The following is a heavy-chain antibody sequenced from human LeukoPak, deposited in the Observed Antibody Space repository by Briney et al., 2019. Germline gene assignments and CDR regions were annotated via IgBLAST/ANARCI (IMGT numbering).Heavy chain of an antibody. CDR1: GGSFSGYY. Sequence: SETLSHTCAVHGGSFSGYYWSWIRQPPGKGLEWIGEINHSGSTNYNPSLKSRVTISVDTSKNQFSLKLSSVTAADTAVYYCARDHRQYYYDSSGSDMDVWGKGTTVTVSS. D-gene: IGHD3-22*01. CDR3: ARDHRQYYYDSSGSDMDV. J-gene: IGHJ6*03. V-gene: IGHV4-34*01. CDR2: INHSGST.